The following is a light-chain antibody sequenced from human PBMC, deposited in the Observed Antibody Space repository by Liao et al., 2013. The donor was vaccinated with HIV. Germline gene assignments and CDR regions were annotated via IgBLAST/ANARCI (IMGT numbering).Light chain of an antibody. CDR3: QAWDSSTAEDV. Sequence: SYELTQPPSMSVSPGQTARITCSGDALPKQQVYWYQQKPGQAPVLMIFKGTERPSGIPERFSGSNSGNTATLTISGTQAMDEADYYCQAWDSSTAEDVFGTGTKVTV. V-gene: IGLV3-1*01. CDR1: ALPKQQ. J-gene: IGLJ1*01. CDR2: KGT.